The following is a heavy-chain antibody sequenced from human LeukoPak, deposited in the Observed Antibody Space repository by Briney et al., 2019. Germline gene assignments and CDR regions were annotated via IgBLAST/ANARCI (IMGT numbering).Heavy chain of an antibody. CDR2: ISESGTT. V-gene: IGHV4-39*01. CDR1: GGSISSSSHY. D-gene: IGHD3-10*01. J-gene: IGHJ4*02. Sequence: SETLSLTCTVSGGSISSSSHYWAWIRQPPGKGLEWLATISESGTTYYNPSLKSRVTISVDTSKSQFSLKLGSVTAADTAVFYCARYSGSYFDYWGQGTLVTVSS. CDR3: ARYSGSYFDY.